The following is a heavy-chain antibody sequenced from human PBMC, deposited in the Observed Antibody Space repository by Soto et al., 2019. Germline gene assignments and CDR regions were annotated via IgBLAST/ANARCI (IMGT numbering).Heavy chain of an antibody. Sequence: QVQLQESGPGLVKPSGTLSLTCTVSGASISSTSSGDWWSWVRQPPGKGLEWIGEIHHSGNTNYNPSLKSRVTMSVDKSKNQFYLRLSSVTAADTAVYHCAKMVGAALVDYWGQGNLVTVSS. J-gene: IGHJ4*02. CDR3: AKMVGAALVDY. CDR2: IHHSGNT. D-gene: IGHD2-15*01. V-gene: IGHV4-4*02. CDR1: GASISSTSSGDW.